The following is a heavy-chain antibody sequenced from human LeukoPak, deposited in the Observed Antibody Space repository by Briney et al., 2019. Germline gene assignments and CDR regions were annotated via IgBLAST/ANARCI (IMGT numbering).Heavy chain of an antibody. D-gene: IGHD2-2*01. V-gene: IGHV1-18*04. J-gene: IGHJ3*02. CDR1: GYTFTGYY. Sequence: ASVKVSCKASGYTFTGYYMHWVRQAPGQGLEWMGWISAYNGNTSYAQKLQGRVTMTTDTSTSTAYMELRSLRSDDTAVYYCARNRIGYCSSTSCRRNAFDIWGQGTMVTVSS. CDR2: ISAYNGNT. CDR3: ARNRIGYCSSTSCRRNAFDI.